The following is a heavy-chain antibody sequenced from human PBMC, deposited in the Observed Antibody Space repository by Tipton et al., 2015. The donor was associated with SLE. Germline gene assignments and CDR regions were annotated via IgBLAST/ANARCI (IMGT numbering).Heavy chain of an antibody. D-gene: IGHD6-13*01. CDR3: ARDTIAAADY. CDR1: GGSFSGYY. CDR2: IYTSGST. V-gene: IGHV4-4*07. J-gene: IGHJ4*02. Sequence: LRLSCAVYGGSFSGYYWIWIRQPAGKGLEWIGRIYTSGSTNYNPSLKSRVTMSVDTSKNQFSLKLSSVTAADTAVYYCARDTIAAADYWGQGTLVTVSS.